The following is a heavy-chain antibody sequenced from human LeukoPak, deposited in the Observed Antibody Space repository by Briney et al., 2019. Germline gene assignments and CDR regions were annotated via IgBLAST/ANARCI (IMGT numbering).Heavy chain of an antibody. V-gene: IGHV1-46*01. Sequence: GASVKVSCKASGYTFTNYYMHWVQQAPGQGLEWMGIINPSGGSTTYTQRFQGRVIMTRDTSTSTVYMELSSLRSEDTAVYYCATWGSSSSPLPTMDVWGQGTTVTVSS. J-gene: IGHJ6*02. CDR2: INPSGGST. CDR1: GYTFTNYY. CDR3: ATWGSSSSPLPTMDV. D-gene: IGHD6-13*01.